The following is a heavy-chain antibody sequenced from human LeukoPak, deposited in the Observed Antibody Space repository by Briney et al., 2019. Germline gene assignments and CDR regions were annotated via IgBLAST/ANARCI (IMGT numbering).Heavy chain of an antibody. J-gene: IGHJ6*02. CDR1: GLSFGAHA. CDR3: ARERRLVPASYYYYGMDV. V-gene: IGHV3-23*01. D-gene: IGHD2-2*01. CDR2: VGGGGQRT. Sequence: GSLRLSCAASGLSFGAHAMHWVRQAPGMGLEWVSGVGGGGQRTHYADSVKGRFTISRDNSKNTLYLQMNSLRAEDTAVYYCARERRLVPASYYYYGMDVWGQGTTVTVSS.